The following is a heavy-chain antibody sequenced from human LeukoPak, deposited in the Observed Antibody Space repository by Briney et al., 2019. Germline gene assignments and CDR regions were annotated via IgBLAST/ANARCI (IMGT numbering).Heavy chain of an antibody. J-gene: IGHJ4*02. V-gene: IGHV4-59*01. Sequence: SETLSFTCTGSGVSISSYYWSWIRQPPGKGLKWSGYTYYSGSTNDNPSLKSRVTISVDTSKNQLSLKLSSVTAADTAVYYCARGGGPMTTVSPFDYWGQGTLVTVSS. D-gene: IGHD4-11*01. CDR1: GVSISSYY. CDR3: ARGGGPMTTVSPFDY. CDR2: TYYSGST.